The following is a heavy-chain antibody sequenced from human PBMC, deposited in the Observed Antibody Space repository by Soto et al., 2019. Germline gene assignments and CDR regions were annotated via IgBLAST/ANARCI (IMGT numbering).Heavy chain of an antibody. CDR1: GFTVRTYV. D-gene: IGHD2-15*01. Sequence: WGCLRLSCVASGFTVRTYVMGWVRQAPGKGLEWVTVISGSGVTTNYGDSVKGRFTISRDNPKNTLYLQMNSLRAEDTAIYYCARLSGLYYYGMDVWGQGTTVTVSS. J-gene: IGHJ6*02. V-gene: IGHV3-23*01. CDR2: ISGSGVTT. CDR3: ARLSGLYYYGMDV.